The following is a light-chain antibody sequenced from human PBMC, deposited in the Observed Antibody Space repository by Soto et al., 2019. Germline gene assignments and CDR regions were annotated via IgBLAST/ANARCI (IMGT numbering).Light chain of an antibody. CDR1: QSVSNNY. Sequence: EIVLTQSPGTLSLPPGERATLSCRASQSVSNNYLAWYQQKPGQAPRLLIYGASSRATDIPDRFSGSGSGIDFALTITRLKSEDFAVYYCQQYTAWPRTFGGGTKVDI. CDR3: QQYTAWPRT. V-gene: IGKV3-20*01. CDR2: GAS. J-gene: IGKJ4*01.